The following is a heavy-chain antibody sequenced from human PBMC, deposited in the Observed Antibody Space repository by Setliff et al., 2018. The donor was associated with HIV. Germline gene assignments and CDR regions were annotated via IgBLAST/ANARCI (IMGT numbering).Heavy chain of an antibody. J-gene: IGHJ4*02. D-gene: IGHD2-2*02. CDR3: ARLVGIASVPPVAIRAFDN. CDR2: IFYTGTT. V-gene: IGHV4-39*01. Sequence: PSETLSLTCSVSGGSISSSSHYWGWIRQPPGKGLQWLGNIFYTGTTYYNPSLKRRLTISVDTSNNQFSLKLSSVTAADTAVYYCARLVGIASVPPVAIRAFDNWGQGSLVTVSS. CDR1: GGSISSSSHY.